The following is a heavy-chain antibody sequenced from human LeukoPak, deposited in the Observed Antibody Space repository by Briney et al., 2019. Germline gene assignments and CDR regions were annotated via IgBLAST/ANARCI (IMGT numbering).Heavy chain of an antibody. CDR1: GFTFSSYS. CDR2: ISSSSSYI. D-gene: IGHD2-2*01. J-gene: IGHJ4*02. CDR3: ARIGSFVVPAETGDY. Sequence: GGSLRLSCAASGFTFSSYSMNWVRQAPGKGLEWVSSISSSSSYIYYADSVKGRFTISRDNAKNSLYLQMNSLRAEDTAVYYCARIGSFVVPAETGDYWGQGTLVTVSS. V-gene: IGHV3-21*01.